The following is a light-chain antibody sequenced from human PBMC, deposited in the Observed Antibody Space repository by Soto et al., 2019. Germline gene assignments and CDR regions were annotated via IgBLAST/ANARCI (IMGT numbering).Light chain of an antibody. V-gene: IGLV2-14*01. CDR2: EVS. Sequence: QSVLTQPASVSGSPGQSITISCTGTSRDVGGYNYVSWHQQHPGKAPKVIITEVSNRPSGVSNRFSGSKSGNTASLTISGLQAEDEADYYCSSYISSSTFVVFGGGNKLTVL. J-gene: IGLJ2*01. CDR1: SRDVGGYNY. CDR3: SSYISSSTFVV.